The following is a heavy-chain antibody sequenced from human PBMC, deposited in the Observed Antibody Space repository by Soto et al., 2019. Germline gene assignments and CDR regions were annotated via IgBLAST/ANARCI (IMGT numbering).Heavy chain of an antibody. J-gene: IGHJ4*02. CDR1: GGSISSSSYY. CDR3: ARDRFCSGGSCEYPFDY. D-gene: IGHD2-15*01. V-gene: IGHV4-39*07. CDR2: IYYSGST. Sequence: SETLSLTCTVSGGSISSSSYYWGWIRQPPGKGLEWIGSIYYSGSTYYNPSLKSRFTISVDTSKNQFSLKLSSVTAADTAVYYCARDRFCSGGSCEYPFDYWGQGTLVTVSS.